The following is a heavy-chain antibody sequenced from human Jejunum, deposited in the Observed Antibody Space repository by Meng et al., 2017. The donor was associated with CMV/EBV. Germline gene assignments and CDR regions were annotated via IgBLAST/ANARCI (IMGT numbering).Heavy chain of an antibody. J-gene: IGHJ4*02. D-gene: IGHD3-10*01. V-gene: IGHV3-74*03. CDR1: GFTFGNYW. Sequence: SCVGSGFTFGNYWMHGVRQAPGKGLVWVSHINNDGSTTTYADSVKGRFTISRDNAKNTLYLQMNSLRVEDTAVYYCARGAGGFDQWGQGALVTVSS. CDR3: ARGAGGFDQ. CDR2: INNDGSTT.